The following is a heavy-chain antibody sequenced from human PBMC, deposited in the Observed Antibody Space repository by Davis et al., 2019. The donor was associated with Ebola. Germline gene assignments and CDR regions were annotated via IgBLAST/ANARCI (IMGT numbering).Heavy chain of an antibody. Sequence: SETLSLTCAVSGGSISSSNWWSWVRQPPGKGLEWIGEIYHSGSTNYNPSLKSRVTISVDKSKNQFSLKLSSVTAADTAVYYCARGLLVLQLWFRFDPWGQGTLVTVSS. D-gene: IGHD5-18*01. CDR2: IYHSGST. CDR1: GGSISSSNW. J-gene: IGHJ5*02. CDR3: ARGLLVLQLWFRFDP. V-gene: IGHV4-4*02.